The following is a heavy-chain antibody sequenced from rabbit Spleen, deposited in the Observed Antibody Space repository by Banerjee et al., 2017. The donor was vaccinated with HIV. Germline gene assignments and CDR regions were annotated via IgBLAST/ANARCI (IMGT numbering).Heavy chain of an antibody. V-gene: IGHV1S40*01. D-gene: IGHD4-1*01. Sequence: QSLEESGGDLVKPGASLTLTCTASGFSFSSRFYMCWVRQAPGKGLEWIACIDSGSSGDTYYANWAKGRFTISKTSSTTVTLQMTSLTAADTATYFCARDLAGVIGWNFNLWGPGTLVTVS. CDR2: IDSGSSGDT. J-gene: IGHJ4*01. CDR3: ARDLAGVIGWNFNL. CDR1: GFSFSSRFY.